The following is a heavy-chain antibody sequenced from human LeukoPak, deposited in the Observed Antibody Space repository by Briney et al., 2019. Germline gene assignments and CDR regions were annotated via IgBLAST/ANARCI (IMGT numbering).Heavy chain of an antibody. Sequence: GGSLRLSCAASGFTFSSYWMHWVRQAPGKGLECVSLIYSDGSTYYADSVKGRFTISRDTSKNTLHLQMNSLRAEDTAVYYCATVGSRYSSDNWGQGTLVTVSS. CDR2: IYSDGST. D-gene: IGHD3-3*01. J-gene: IGHJ4*02. CDR1: GFTFSSYW. V-gene: IGHV3-53*01. CDR3: ATVGSRYSSDN.